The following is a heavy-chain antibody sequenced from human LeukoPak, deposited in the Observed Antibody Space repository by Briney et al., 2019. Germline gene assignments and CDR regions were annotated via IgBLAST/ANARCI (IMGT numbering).Heavy chain of an antibody. CDR1: GFTLSSYA. V-gene: IGHV3-30-3*01. J-gene: IGHJ5*02. Sequence: PGRSLRLSCAAYGFTLSSYAMHWVRQAPGKGLEWVAVISYDGSNKYYADSVKGRFTISRDNSKNTLYLQMNSLRAEDTAVYYCACHTETWGQGTLVTVSS. CDR3: ACHTET. D-gene: IGHD1-14*01. CDR2: ISYDGSNK.